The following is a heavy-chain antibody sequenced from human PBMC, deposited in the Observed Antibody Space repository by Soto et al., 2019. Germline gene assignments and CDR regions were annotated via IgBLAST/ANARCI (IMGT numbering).Heavy chain of an antibody. V-gene: IGHV1-69*01. CDR3: ARNPGTPVPDSSGDGGHYYYGMDV. D-gene: IGHD6-19*01. CDR1: GGTFISDA. Sequence: QVQLVQSGAEVKKPGSSVNVSCKASGGTFISDAISWVRQAPGQGLERMGGIIPIFRIANYAQRFQGRVTITADESMSTAYLELSSLRSEDTAVYYCARNPGTPVPDSSGDGGHYYYGMDVWGQGATVTVSS. CDR2: IIPIFRIA. J-gene: IGHJ6*02.